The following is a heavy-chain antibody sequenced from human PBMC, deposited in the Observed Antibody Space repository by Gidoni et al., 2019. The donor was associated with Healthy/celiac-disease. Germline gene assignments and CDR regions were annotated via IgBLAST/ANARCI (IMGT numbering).Heavy chain of an antibody. CDR1: VLTFDDYA. CDR2: ISWNSGSI. Sequence: EVQLVESGGCLLQPGRSLRLSCAASVLTFDDYAMHWVRQAPGKGLEWVSGISWNSGSIGYADSVKGRFTISRDNAKNSLYLQMNSLRAEDTALYYCAKARGYSYGSLVDYWGQGTLVTVSS. V-gene: IGHV3-9*01. J-gene: IGHJ4*02. CDR3: AKARGYSYGSLVDY. D-gene: IGHD5-18*01.